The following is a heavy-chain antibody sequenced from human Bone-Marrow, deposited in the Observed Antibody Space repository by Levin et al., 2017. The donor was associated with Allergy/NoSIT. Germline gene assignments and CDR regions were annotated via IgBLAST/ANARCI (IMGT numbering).Heavy chain of an antibody. CDR2: IIPIFGTP. CDR1: GVTFSSSP. J-gene: IGHJ6*02. CDR3: ATAEGVVLPGRRDHHYYNMDV. D-gene: IGHD3-3*01. V-gene: IGHV1-69*06. Sequence: EASVKVSCKPSGVTFSSSPISWVRQAPGQGLEWVGGIIPIFGTPDYAQNFQGRVTITADRSTSTAYMEVSSLTSEDTAVYYCATAEGVVLPGRRDHHYYNMDVWGQGTTVTVSS.